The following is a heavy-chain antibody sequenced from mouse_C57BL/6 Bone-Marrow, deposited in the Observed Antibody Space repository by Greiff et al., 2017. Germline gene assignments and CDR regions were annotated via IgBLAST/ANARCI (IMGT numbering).Heavy chain of an antibody. V-gene: IGHV3-6*01. J-gene: IGHJ2*01. D-gene: IGHD2-4*01. Sequence: DVKLVESGPGLVKPSQSLSLTCSVTGYSITSGYYWNWIRQFPGNKLEWMGYISYDGSNNYNPSLKNRISITRDTSKNQFFLKLNSVTTEDTATYYCARGRYYDYDEDYCDYWGQGTTLTVSS. CDR2: ISYDGSN. CDR3: ARGRYYDYDEDYCDY. CDR1: GYSITSGYY.